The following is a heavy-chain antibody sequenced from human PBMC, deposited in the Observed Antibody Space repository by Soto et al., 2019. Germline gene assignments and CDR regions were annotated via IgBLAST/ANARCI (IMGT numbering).Heavy chain of an antibody. CDR3: AVLPQNPLGFLEWLLPPYYYYGMDV. J-gene: IGHJ6*02. V-gene: IGHV1-24*01. D-gene: IGHD3-3*02. CDR2: FDPEDGET. CDR1: GYTLTELS. Sequence: GASVKVSCKVSGYTLTELSMHWVRQAPGKGLEWMGGFDPEDGETIYAQKFQGRVTMTEDTSTDTAYMELSSLRSEDTAVYYCAVLPQNPLGFLEWLLPPYYYYGMDVWGQGTTVTVSS.